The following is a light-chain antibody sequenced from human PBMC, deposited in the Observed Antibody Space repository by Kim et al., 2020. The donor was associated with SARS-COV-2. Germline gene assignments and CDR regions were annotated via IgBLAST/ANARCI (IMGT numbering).Light chain of an antibody. V-gene: IGLV3-19*01. CDR1: SLRRYY. CDR2: GKN. J-gene: IGLJ2*01. Sequence: SSELTQDPAVSVALGQTVRITCQGDSLRRYYATWYQQKPRQAPVLVIYGKNNRPSGIPDRFSGSSSGNTASLTITGTQAGDEADYYCNSRDSNDNVVFGGGTQLTVL. CDR3: NSRDSNDNVV.